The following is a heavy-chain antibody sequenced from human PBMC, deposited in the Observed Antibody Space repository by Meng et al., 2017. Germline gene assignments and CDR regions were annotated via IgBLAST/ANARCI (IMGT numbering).Heavy chain of an antibody. CDR1: GYTFTSYG. V-gene: IGHV1-18*01. Sequence: ASVKVSCKASGYTFTSYGISWVRQAPGQGLEWMGWISAYNGNTNYAQKLQGRVTMTRDTSTSTVYMELSSLRSEDTAVYYCARDPSGVATGMNDYWGQGTLVTVSS. CDR3: ARDPSGVATGMNDY. J-gene: IGHJ4*02. CDR2: ISAYNGNT. D-gene: IGHD5-12*01.